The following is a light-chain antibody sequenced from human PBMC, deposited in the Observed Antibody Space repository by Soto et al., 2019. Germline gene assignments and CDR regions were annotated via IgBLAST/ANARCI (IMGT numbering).Light chain of an antibody. CDR2: GAS. Sequence: EIVLTQSPGTLSLSPGERATLSCRASQSVSSSYLAWYQQIPGQAPTLLIYGASSRATGIPDRFSGSGSGTDFTLTISRLEPEDFAAYYCQQYATSPPTFGGGTKVEIK. V-gene: IGKV3-20*01. CDR3: QQYATSPPT. J-gene: IGKJ4*01. CDR1: QSVSSSY.